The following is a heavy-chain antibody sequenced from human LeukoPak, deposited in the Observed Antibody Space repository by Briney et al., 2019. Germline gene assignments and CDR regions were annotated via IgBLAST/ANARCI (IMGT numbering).Heavy chain of an antibody. Sequence: SQTLSLTCAISGDSASSNIAAWNWIRQSPSRGLEWLGRTYYRSKWHNDYAVSVRSRITIDPDTSKNQFSLQLNSVTPEDTAVYYCAKDCGTGPFACSHWGQGTLVTVSS. J-gene: IGHJ4*02. CDR1: GDSASSNIAA. CDR2: TYYRSKWHN. CDR3: AKDCGTGPFACSH. D-gene: IGHD2-15*01. V-gene: IGHV6-1*01.